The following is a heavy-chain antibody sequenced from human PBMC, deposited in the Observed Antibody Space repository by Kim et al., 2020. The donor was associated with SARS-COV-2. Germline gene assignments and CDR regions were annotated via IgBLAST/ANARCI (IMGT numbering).Heavy chain of an antibody. D-gene: IGHD2-21*01. Sequence: VKGRFTISRDDSKNTLYLKMNSLKTEDTAVYYCTTVGLVARYYYYYGMDVWGQGTTVTVSS. CDR3: TTVGLVARYYYYYGMDV. J-gene: IGHJ6*02. V-gene: IGHV3-15*01.